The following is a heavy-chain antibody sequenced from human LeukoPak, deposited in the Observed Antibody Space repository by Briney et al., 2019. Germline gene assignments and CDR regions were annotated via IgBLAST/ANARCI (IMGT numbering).Heavy chain of an antibody. CDR2: INPNSGGT. Sequence: ASVKVSCKASGYTFTGYYMHWVRQAPGQGLEWMGWINPNSGGTNYAQKFQGRVTMTGDTSISTAYMELSRLRSDDTAVYYCARAPRGIAVAGIPDYWGQGTLVTVSS. J-gene: IGHJ4*02. D-gene: IGHD6-19*01. CDR1: GYTFTGYY. CDR3: ARAPRGIAVAGIPDY. V-gene: IGHV1-2*02.